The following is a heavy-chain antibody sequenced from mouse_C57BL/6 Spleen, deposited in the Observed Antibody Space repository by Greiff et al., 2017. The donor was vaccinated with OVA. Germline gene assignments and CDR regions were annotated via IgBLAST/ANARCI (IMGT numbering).Heavy chain of an antibody. J-gene: IGHJ1*03. CDR3: ARGRIYYGNYVYFDV. Sequence: QVQLQQPGAELVKPGASVKMSCKASGYTFTSYWITWVKQRPGQGLEWIGDIYPGSGSTNYNEKFKSKATLTVATSSSTAYMQLSSLTSEDSAVYYCARGRIYYGNYVYFDVWGTGTTVTVSS. V-gene: IGHV1-55*01. CDR1: GYTFTSYW. CDR2: IYPGSGST. D-gene: IGHD2-1*01.